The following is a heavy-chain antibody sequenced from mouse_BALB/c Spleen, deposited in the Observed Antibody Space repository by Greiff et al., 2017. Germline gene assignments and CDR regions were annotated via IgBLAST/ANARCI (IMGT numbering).Heavy chain of an antibody. CDR2: INSNGGST. D-gene: IGHD2-2*01. J-gene: IGHJ2*01. V-gene: IGHV5-6-2*01. CDR1: GFTFSSYY. Sequence: EVKLVESGGGLVKLGGSLKLSCAASGFTFSSYYMSWVRQTPEKRLELVAAINSNGGSTYYPDTVKGRFTISRDNAKNTLYLQMSSLKSEDTALYYCARHEGKRSDGYDGGFDYWGQGTTLTVSS. CDR3: ARHEGKRSDGYDGGFDY.